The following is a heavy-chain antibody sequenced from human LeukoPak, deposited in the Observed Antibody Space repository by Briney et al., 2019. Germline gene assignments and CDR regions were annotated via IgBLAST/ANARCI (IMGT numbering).Heavy chain of an antibody. CDR1: GYTFTSYG. J-gene: IGHJ4*02. CDR3: ASTSVKQWLAAPLDY. CDR2: ISAYNGNT. V-gene: IGHV1-18*01. D-gene: IGHD6-19*01. Sequence: ASVKVSCKASGYTFTSYGISWVRQAPGQGLEWMGWISAYNGNTNYAQKLQGRVTMTTDTSTSTAYMELRSLRSDDTAVYYCASTSVKQWLAAPLDYWGQGTLVTVSS.